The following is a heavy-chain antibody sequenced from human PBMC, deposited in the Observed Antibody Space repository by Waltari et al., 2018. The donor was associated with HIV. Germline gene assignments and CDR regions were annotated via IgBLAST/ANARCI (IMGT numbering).Heavy chain of an antibody. Sequence: EVQLVESGGGLVQPGGSLRLSCAASGFTFSSYSMNWVRQAPGKGLEWVSYISSSSSTIYYADSVKGRFTISRDNAKNSLYLQMNSLRAEDTAVYYCARGRSGGDSGGDWFDPWGQGTLVTVSS. V-gene: IGHV3-48*01. CDR3: ARGRSGGDSGGDWFDP. CDR2: ISSSSSTI. D-gene: IGHD2-21*02. J-gene: IGHJ5*02. CDR1: GFTFSSYS.